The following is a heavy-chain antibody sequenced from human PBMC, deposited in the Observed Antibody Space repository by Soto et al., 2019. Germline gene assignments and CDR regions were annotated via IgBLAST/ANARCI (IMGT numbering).Heavy chain of an antibody. CDR1: GFSLSTSAVG. D-gene: IGHD1-7*01. V-gene: IGHV2-5*01. Sequence: QITLKESGPTLVKPTQTLTLTCTFSGFSLSTSAVGVGWIRQPPGKALEWLALIYWNDDKHYSPSLKSRLTITKDTSKKQVVLTMTNMDPVDTATYYCAHLGITGTTGYLDYWGQGTLVTVSS. CDR3: AHLGITGTTGYLDY. J-gene: IGHJ4*02. CDR2: IYWNDDK.